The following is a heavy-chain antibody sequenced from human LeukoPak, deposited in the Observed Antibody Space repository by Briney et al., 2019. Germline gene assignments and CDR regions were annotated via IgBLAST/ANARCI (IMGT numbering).Heavy chain of an antibody. J-gene: IGHJ6*02. CDR3: ARDSRPAYYYGMDV. Sequence: KPSETLSLTCTVSGGSISSGGYYWSWIRQHPGKGLEWIGYIYYSGSTYYNPSLKSRVTISVDTSKNQFSLKLSSVTAADTAVYYCARDSRPAYYYGMDVWGQGTTVTVSS. CDR2: IYYSGST. V-gene: IGHV4-31*03. CDR1: GGSISSGGYY.